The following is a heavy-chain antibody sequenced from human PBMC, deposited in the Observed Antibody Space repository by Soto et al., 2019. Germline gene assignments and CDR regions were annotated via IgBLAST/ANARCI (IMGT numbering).Heavy chain of an antibody. CDR1: GYTLTELS. J-gene: IGHJ4*02. Sequence: GASVKVSCKVSGYTLTELSMHWVRQAPGKGLEWMGGFDPEDGETIYAQKFQGRVTMTEDTSTDTAYMELGSLRSEDTAVYYCATAAPHYYDSSGYTNFDYWGQGTLVTVSS. V-gene: IGHV1-24*01. D-gene: IGHD3-22*01. CDR3: ATAAPHYYDSSGYTNFDY. CDR2: FDPEDGET.